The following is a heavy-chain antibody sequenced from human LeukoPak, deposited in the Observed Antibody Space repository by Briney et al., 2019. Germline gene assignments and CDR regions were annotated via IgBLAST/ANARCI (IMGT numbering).Heavy chain of an antibody. CDR1: GFTFGKYW. J-gene: IGHJ4*02. D-gene: IGHD3-3*01. CDR2: IKLDGSEK. CDR3: ARDQYDTWSRRGNFDS. V-gene: IGHV3-7*03. Sequence: GGSLRLSCVASGFTFGKYWMGWVRQAPGKGLEWVANIKLDGSEKNYVDSVKGRFTISRDNTKNSLYLQMNSLRVEDTAVFYCARDQYDTWSRRGNFDSWGQGTLVIVSS.